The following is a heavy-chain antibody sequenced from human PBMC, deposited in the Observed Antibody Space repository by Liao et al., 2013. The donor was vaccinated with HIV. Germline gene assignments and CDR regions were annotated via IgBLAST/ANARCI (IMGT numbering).Heavy chain of an antibody. J-gene: IGHJ4*02. CDR3: ASELGGVAAAGN. V-gene: IGHV4-61*02. CDR1: GGSIRGGSYY. D-gene: IGHD6-13*01. CDR2: IFSSGSS. Sequence: QVQLQESGPGLVKPSQTLSLTCSVSGGSIRGGSYYWGWIRQPAGKGLEWVGHIFSSGSSNYNPALKSRVAISADTSKNQVSLRVDSVTAPDTGVYYCASELGGVAAAGNWGQGTLVTVSS.